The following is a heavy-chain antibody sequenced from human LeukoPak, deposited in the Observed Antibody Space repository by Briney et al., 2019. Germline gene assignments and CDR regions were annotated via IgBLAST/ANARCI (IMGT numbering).Heavy chain of an antibody. V-gene: IGHV4-59*01. J-gene: IGHJ4*02. CDR2: IYYSGST. CDR3: ARGHMVRGVIQDY. CDR1: GGSISSYY. D-gene: IGHD3-10*01. Sequence: SETLSLTCTVSGGSISSYYWSWIRQPPGKGLGWIGYIYYSGSTNYNPSLKSRVTISVDTSKNQFSLKLSSVTAADTAVYYCARGHMVRGVIQDYWGQGTLVTVSS.